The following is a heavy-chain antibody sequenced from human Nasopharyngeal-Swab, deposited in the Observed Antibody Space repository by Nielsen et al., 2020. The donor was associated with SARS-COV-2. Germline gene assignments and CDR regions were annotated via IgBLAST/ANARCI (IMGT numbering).Heavy chain of an antibody. J-gene: IGHJ5*02. Sequence: GESLKISCAASGFTFSSYAMHWVRQAPGKGLEWVAVISYDGSNKYYADSAKGRFTISRDNSKNTLYLQMNSLRAEDTAVYYCARGGPDYGDYDGFDPWGQGTLVTVSS. D-gene: IGHD4-17*01. V-gene: IGHV3-30-3*01. CDR1: GFTFSSYA. CDR2: ISYDGSNK. CDR3: ARGGPDYGDYDGFDP.